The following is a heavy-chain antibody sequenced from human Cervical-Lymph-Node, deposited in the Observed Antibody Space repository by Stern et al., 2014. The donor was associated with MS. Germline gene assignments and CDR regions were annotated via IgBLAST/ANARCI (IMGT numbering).Heavy chain of an antibody. Sequence: EDQLVESGGGLVKPGGSLRLSCAASGFTFRNAWMTWIRQAPGKGLEGVGRIKSKTDGGTTDYAAPVKGRFTISRDDSKNTLYLQMNSLKTEDTAVYYCTTLDRSYPYYYYGMDVWGQGTTVTVSS. V-gene: IGHV3-15*01. CDR3: TTLDRSYPYYYYGMDV. CDR1: GFTFRNAW. J-gene: IGHJ6*02. D-gene: IGHD1-26*01. CDR2: IKSKTDGGTT.